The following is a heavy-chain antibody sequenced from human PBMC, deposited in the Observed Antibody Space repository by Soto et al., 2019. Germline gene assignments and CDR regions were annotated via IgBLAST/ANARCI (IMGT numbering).Heavy chain of an antibody. CDR3: ARLNFLATTVTTLNWFDP. J-gene: IGHJ5*02. Sequence: GGSLRLSCAASGFTFSDYYMSWIRQAPGKGLEWVSYISSSGSTIYYADSVKGRFTISRDNAKNSLYLQMNSLRAEDTAVYYCARLNFLATTVTTLNWFDPWGQGTLVTVSS. V-gene: IGHV3-11*01. CDR1: GFTFSDYY. CDR2: ISSSGSTI. D-gene: IGHD4-4*01.